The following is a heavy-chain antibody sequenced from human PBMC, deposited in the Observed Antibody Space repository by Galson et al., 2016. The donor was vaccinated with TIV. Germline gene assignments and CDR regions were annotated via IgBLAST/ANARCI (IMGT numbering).Heavy chain of an antibody. J-gene: IGHJ6*02. CDR1: GDSVSRNSAA. CDR2: TYYRYEWNS. V-gene: IGHV6-1*01. Sequence: CAISGDSVSRNSAAWYWISQSPSRGLEWLERTYYRYEWNSDYAVSVRSRIVIKAGRAKTQIFLQLNPVTPEDTAVYFCARGHSGYNSTYCYYGMDVWGQGTTVSVSS. D-gene: IGHD5-24*01. CDR3: ARGHSGYNSTYCYYGMDV.